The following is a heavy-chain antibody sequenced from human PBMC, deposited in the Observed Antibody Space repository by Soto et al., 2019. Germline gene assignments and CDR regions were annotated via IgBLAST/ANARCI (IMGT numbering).Heavy chain of an antibody. D-gene: IGHD3-10*01. V-gene: IGHV1-18*01. Sequence: ASVKVSCKASGYTFTSYGISWVRQAPGQGLEWMGWISAYNGNTNYAQKLQGRVTMTTDTSTSTAYMELRSLRSDDTAVYYCAATGCGGLFFLGNTWFDPGGQETLLTFPS. CDR3: AATGCGGLFFLGNTWFDP. CDR1: GYTFTSYG. J-gene: IGHJ5*02. CDR2: ISAYNGNT.